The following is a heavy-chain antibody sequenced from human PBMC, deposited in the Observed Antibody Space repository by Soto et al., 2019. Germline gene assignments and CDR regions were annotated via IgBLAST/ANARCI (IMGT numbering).Heavy chain of an antibody. J-gene: IGHJ6*02. CDR2: MYNTGST. CDR3: ARDLWGYCGTDCYPLDV. CDR1: GGSISGYY. Sequence: SETLSLTCTVSGGSISGYYWSWIRQPPGKGLEWIGYMYNTGSTVYNPSFKSRLTISVDTSKNQFSLKLNSVAAADTAVYYCARDLWGYCGTDCYPLDVWGQGTTVTVSS. D-gene: IGHD2-21*02. V-gene: IGHV4-59*01.